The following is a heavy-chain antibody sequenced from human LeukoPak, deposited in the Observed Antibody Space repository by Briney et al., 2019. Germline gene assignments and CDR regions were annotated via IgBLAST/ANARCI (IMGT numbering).Heavy chain of an antibody. D-gene: IGHD3-22*01. V-gene: IGHV1-18*01. J-gene: IGHJ5*02. Sequence: ASVTVSFKASGYTFTNFGISWVRQAPGQGLEWMGWISAYNGNTDYTQKHQDRVTMTTDSSTNTAYMELRSLRSDDTALYYCARYRLSDSPINWFDPWGQGTLVTVSS. CDR3: ARYRLSDSPINWFDP. CDR1: GYTFTNFG. CDR2: ISAYNGNT.